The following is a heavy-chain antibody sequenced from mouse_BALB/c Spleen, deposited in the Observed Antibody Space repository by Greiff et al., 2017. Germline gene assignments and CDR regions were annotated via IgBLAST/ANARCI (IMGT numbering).Heavy chain of an antibody. CDR3: AITGTDYFDY. Sequence: EVQLQESGPGLVKPSQSLSLTCTVTGYSITSDYAWNWIRQFPGNKLEWMGYISYSGSTSYNPSLKSRISITRDTSKNQFFLQLNSVTTEDTATYYCAITGTDYFDYWGQGTTLTVSS. D-gene: IGHD4-1*01. J-gene: IGHJ2*01. V-gene: IGHV3-2*02. CDR2: ISYSGST. CDR1: GYSITSDYA.